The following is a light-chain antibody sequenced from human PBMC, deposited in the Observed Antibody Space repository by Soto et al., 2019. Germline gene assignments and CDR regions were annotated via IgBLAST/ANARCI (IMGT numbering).Light chain of an antibody. V-gene: IGKV3-20*01. Sequence: EIVLTQSPGTLSLSPGERATLSCRASQSVRDRYLAWYQQKPGQAPRLLIYGASTRATGIPARFSGSGSGTEFTLTISSLQSEDFAVYHCQQYGSSPLITFGQGTRLEIK. CDR2: GAS. CDR1: QSVRDRY. CDR3: QQYGSSPLIT. J-gene: IGKJ5*01.